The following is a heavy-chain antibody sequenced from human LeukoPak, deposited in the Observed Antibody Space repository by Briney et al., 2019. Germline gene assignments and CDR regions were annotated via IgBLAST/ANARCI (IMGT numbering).Heavy chain of an antibody. Sequence: ASVKVSCKASGGTFSSYVISWVRQAPGQGLEWMGGIIPIFGTSKYAQTLQGRVTITADESTSTAYMELSSLRSEDTALYYCARGPYSSGWSYFDYWGQGTLVTVSS. V-gene: IGHV1-69*13. CDR3: ARGPYSSGWSYFDY. J-gene: IGHJ4*02. CDR2: IIPIFGTS. D-gene: IGHD6-19*01. CDR1: GGTFSSYV.